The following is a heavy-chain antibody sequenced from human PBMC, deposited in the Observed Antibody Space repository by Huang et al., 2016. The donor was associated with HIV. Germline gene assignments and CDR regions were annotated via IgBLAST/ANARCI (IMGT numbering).Heavy chain of an antibody. CDR2: INHSEST. J-gene: IGHJ6*03. CDR3: ARGQGGYYYYYMDV. V-gene: IGHV4-34*01. Sequence: QVQLQPWGAGLLRPSETLSLTCAVYGGSFSGYYGTWIRQPPGKGLEWIGEINHSESTNYKPSLKSRVTISVDTSRNQCYLTLTSVTAADTAVYYCARGQGGYYYYYMDVWGKGTTVTVSS. CDR1: GGSFSGYY.